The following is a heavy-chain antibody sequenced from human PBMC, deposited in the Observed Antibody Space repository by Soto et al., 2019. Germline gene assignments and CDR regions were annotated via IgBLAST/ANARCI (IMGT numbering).Heavy chain of an antibody. J-gene: IGHJ3*02. D-gene: IGHD5-12*01. Sequence: QVQLVESGGGVVQPGRSLRLSCAASGLTFSRHAVHWVRQAPGQGLEWVTVISHDGTNKYYADSVKGRFTISRDNSKNTVDLQMNSLRAEDTAGYYCARDRREWLQFRAAFDIWGQGTMVTVSA. CDR2: ISHDGTNK. CDR1: GLTFSRHA. CDR3: ARDRREWLQFRAAFDI. V-gene: IGHV3-30*04.